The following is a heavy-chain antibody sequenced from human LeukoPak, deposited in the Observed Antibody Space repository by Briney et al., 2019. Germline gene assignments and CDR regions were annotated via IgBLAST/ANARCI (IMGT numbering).Heavy chain of an antibody. CDR3: AREPRTGIAAAGTFSNYYYYYMDV. V-gene: IGHV1-2*02. D-gene: IGHD6-13*01. J-gene: IGHJ6*03. CDR1: GYTFTGYY. Sequence: ASVKVSCKASGYTFTGYYMHWVRQAPGQGLEWMGWINPNSGGTNYAQKFQGRVTMTRDTSIRTAYMELSRLRSDDTAVYYCAREPRTGIAAAGTFSNYYYYYMDVWGKGTTVTISS. CDR2: INPNSGGT.